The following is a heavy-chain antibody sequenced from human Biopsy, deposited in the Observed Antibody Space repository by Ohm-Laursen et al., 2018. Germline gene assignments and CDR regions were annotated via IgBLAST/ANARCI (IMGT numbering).Heavy chain of an antibody. CDR3: ARDSGILNYGNFKYHHYYGMDV. CDR2: ISCTGYT. Sequence: SQTLSLTCTVSGGSFTGHYWSWIRQPPGKGLEWIGHISCTGYTSYNASLKSRVTISVDTSRNHFSLRLSSVTAADTAVYYCARDSGILNYGNFKYHHYYGMDVWGQGTKVTVSS. V-gene: IGHV4-59*11. J-gene: IGHJ6*02. CDR1: GGSFTGHY. D-gene: IGHD4-11*01.